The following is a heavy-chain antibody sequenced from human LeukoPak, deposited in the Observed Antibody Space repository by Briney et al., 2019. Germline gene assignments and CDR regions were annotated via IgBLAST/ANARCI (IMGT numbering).Heavy chain of an antibody. Sequence: PSETLSLTCTVSGGSISSSSYYWGWIRQPPGKGLEWIGSIYYSGSTYYNPSLKSRVTMSVDTSKNQFSLKLSSVTAADTAVYYCARRVSWGEPRPFDYWGQGSLVTVSS. CDR3: ARRVSWGEPRPFDY. D-gene: IGHD3-16*01. CDR1: GGSISSSSYY. CDR2: IYYSGST. V-gene: IGHV4-39*07. J-gene: IGHJ4*02.